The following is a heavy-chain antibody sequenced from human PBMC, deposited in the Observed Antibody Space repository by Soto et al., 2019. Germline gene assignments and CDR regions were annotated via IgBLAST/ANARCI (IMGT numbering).Heavy chain of an antibody. CDR3: HFIAVAGTHYYGMDV. J-gene: IGHJ6*02. Sequence: QVQLVQSGAEVKKPGSSVKVSCKASGGTFSSYAISWVRQAPGQGLEWMGGIIPIFGTANYAQKFQGRVTSTADESTSTAYMELSSLRSEDTAVYYCHFIAVAGTHYYGMDVWGQGTTVTVSS. V-gene: IGHV1-69*12. D-gene: IGHD6-19*01. CDR2: IIPIFGTA. CDR1: GGTFSSYA.